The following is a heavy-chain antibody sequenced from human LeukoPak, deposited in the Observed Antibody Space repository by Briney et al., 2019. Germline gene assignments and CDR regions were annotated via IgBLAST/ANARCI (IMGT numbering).Heavy chain of an antibody. V-gene: IGHV4-39*01. CDR2: IYYSGST. Sequence: PSETLSLTCTVSGGSISSSSYYWGWIRQPPGKGLEWIGSIYYSGSTYYNPSLKSRVTISVDTSKNQFSLKLSSVTAADTAVYYCARHVGGSSWYYFDYWGQGTLVTVSS. J-gene: IGHJ4*02. CDR3: ARHVGGSSWYYFDY. CDR1: GGSISSSSYY. D-gene: IGHD6-13*01.